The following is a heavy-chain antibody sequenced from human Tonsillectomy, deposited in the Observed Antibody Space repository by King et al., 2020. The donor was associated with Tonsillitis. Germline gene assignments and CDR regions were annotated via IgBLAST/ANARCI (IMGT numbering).Heavy chain of an antibody. V-gene: IGHV3-30*02. J-gene: IGHJ5*02. D-gene: IGHD3-22*01. Sequence: VQLVESGGGVVQPGGSLRLSCAASGFTFSSYGMHWVRQAPGKGLEWVAFIRYDGSNKYYATSVQGRFTISRDNSKNTLYLQMNSLRAEDTAVYYCAKRGPGYYDNAPESWVQGTLVTVSS. CDR1: GFTFSSYG. CDR3: AKRGPGYYDNAPES. CDR2: IRYDGSNK.